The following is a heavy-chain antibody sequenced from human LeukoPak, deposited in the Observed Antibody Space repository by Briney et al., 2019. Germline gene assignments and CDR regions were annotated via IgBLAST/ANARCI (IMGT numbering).Heavy chain of an antibody. CDR1: GGTFSSYA. CDR2: IIPIFGTA. V-gene: IGHV1-69*13. Sequence: SVKVSCKASGGTFSSYAISWVRQAPGQGLEWMGGIIPIFGTANYAQKFQGRVTITADESTITAYMELSSLRSEDTAVYYCARRSGSYLSFLYWGQGTLVTVSS. J-gene: IGHJ4*02. CDR3: ARRSGSYLSFLY. D-gene: IGHD1-26*01.